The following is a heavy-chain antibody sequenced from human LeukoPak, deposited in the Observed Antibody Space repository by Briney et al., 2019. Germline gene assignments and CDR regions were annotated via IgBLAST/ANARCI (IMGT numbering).Heavy chain of an antibody. CDR2: IYYSGST. D-gene: IGHD5-18*01. Sequence: SETLSLTCTVSGGSISSGGYYWSWIRQHPGKGLEWIGYIYYSGSTYYYPSLKSRVTISVDTSKNQFSLKLSSVTAADTAVYYCARDTAMAPQAYYYYYGMDVWGQGTTVTVSS. V-gene: IGHV4-31*03. CDR3: ARDTAMAPQAYYYYYGMDV. J-gene: IGHJ6*02. CDR1: GGSISSGGYY.